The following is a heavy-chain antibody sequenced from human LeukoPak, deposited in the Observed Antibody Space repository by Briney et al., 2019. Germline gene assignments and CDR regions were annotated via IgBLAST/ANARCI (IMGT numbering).Heavy chain of an antibody. V-gene: IGHV4-4*07. CDR1: RDSISSYY. J-gene: IGHJ5*01. CDR2: INTSGNT. CDR3: VRIYCDGGGCYWFDP. Sequence: SQTLSLTCTVSRDSISSYYWSWIRQAAGKGLEWIGRINTSGNTNYNTSLKSRDSLSVDTSTNHISLKFRPVTASGPPACHTVRIYCDGGGCYWFDPWGKGTLVTVSS. D-gene: IGHD2-8*02.